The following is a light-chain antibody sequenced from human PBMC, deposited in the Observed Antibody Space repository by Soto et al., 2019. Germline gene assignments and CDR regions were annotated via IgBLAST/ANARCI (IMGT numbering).Light chain of an antibody. CDR2: SNN. CDR3: AAWDDSLREV. CDR1: SSNIGSNA. Sequence: QSVLTQPPSASATPGQRVTISCSGSSSNIGSNAVNWYQQFPGTAPKLLIYSNNQRPSGVPDRFSGSKSGTSASLAISGLQSGDEADYYCAAWDDSLREVFGTGTKVTVL. J-gene: IGLJ1*01. V-gene: IGLV1-44*01.